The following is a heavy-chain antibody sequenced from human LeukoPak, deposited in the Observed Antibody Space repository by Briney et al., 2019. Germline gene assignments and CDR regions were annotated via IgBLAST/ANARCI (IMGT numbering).Heavy chain of an antibody. CDR3: ARDLSSSSDYYYYYMDV. Sequence: SQTLSLTCTVSGGSISSGGYYWSWIRQPPGKGLEWIGYIYHSGSTYYNPSLKSRVTMSVDTSKNQFSLKLSSVTAADTAVYYCARDLSSSSDYYYYYMDVWGKGTTVTVSS. J-gene: IGHJ6*03. CDR2: IYHSGST. CDR1: GGSISSGGYY. V-gene: IGHV4-30-2*01. D-gene: IGHD6-6*01.